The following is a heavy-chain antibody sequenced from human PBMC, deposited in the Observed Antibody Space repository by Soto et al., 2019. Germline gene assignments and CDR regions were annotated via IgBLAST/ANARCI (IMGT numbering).Heavy chain of an antibody. Sequence: QVQLQESGPGLVKPSQTLSLTCTVSGGSIGSGGYYWSWIRQHPGKGLEWIGYIFYSGTTYYNPSLXSXXTISVDTSKNQFSLKLSSVTAADTAVYYCARSVDPWGQGTLVTVSS. CDR1: GGSIGSGGYY. CDR2: IFYSGTT. J-gene: IGHJ5*02. CDR3: ARSVDP. V-gene: IGHV4-31*03.